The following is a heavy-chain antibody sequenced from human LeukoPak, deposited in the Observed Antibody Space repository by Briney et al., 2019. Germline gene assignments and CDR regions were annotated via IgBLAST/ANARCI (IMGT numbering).Heavy chain of an antibody. Sequence: KASETLSLTCTVSGGSISSGSYYWSWLRQPAGKGLEWIGRIYTSGITNYNPSLQSRVTISVDTSKNQCSLKLSSVTAADTAVYYCARGQGSSWYLMNWFDPWGQGTLVTVSS. V-gene: IGHV4-61*02. D-gene: IGHD6-13*01. J-gene: IGHJ5*02. CDR1: GGSISSGSYY. CDR3: ARGQGSSWYLMNWFDP. CDR2: IYTSGIT.